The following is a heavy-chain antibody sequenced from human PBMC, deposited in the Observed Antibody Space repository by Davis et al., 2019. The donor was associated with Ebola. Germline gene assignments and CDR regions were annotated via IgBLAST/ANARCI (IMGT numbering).Heavy chain of an antibody. D-gene: IGHD6-19*01. CDR2: IWYDGSNK. CDR1: GLTFTSYG. CDR3: AKVIQWLVRYYYYGMDV. V-gene: IGHV3-30*02. Sequence: PSETLSLTCVASGLTFTSYGMHWVRQAPGKGLEWVAVIWYDGSNKYYADSVKGRFTISRDNSKNTLYLQMNSLRAEDTAVYYCAKVIQWLVRYYYYGMDVWGKGTTVTVSS. J-gene: IGHJ6*04.